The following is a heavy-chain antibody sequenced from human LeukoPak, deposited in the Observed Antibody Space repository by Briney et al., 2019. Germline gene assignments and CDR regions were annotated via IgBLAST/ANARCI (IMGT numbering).Heavy chain of an antibody. J-gene: IGHJ4*02. D-gene: IGHD4-23*01. CDR3: ARAHGGNFYYFDY. CDR2: IYYSGST. V-gene: IGHV4-59*01. CDR1: GGSISSYY. Sequence: SETLSLTCTVSGGSISSYYWSWIRQPPGKGLEWIGYIYYSGSTNYNPSLKSRVTISVDTSKNQFSLKLSSVTAADTAVYYRARAHGGNFYYFDYWGQGTLVTVSS.